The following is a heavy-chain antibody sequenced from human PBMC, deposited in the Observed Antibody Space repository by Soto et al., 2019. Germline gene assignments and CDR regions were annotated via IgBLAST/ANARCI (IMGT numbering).Heavy chain of an antibody. CDR1: GLTFSDYW. CDR2: INQDESRK. D-gene: IGHD2-21*01. Sequence: DVQLVESGGALVQPGGSLRLSCVVSGLTFSDYWMTWVRQAPGKGLEWVANINQDESRKNYVDSVQGRFIISRDNTKNSLFLQMNNLRVDDTAVYFCARDILIRDYWGQGTLVTVSS. J-gene: IGHJ4*02. V-gene: IGHV3-7*03. CDR3: ARDILIRDY.